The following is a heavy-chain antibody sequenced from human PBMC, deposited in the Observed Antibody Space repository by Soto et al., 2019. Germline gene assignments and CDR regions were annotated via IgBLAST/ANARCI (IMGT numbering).Heavy chain of an antibody. J-gene: IGHJ4*02. D-gene: IGHD1-1*01. CDR2: ISYDGSNK. CDR1: GFTFSSYG. Sequence: QVQLVESGGGVVQPGRSLRLSCAASGFTFSSYGMHWVRQAPGKGLEWVAVISYDGSNKYYADSVKGRFTISRDNSKNTLYLQMNSLRAEDTAVYYCAKDRSYVGWNHGIDYWGQGTLVTVSS. V-gene: IGHV3-30*18. CDR3: AKDRSYVGWNHGIDY.